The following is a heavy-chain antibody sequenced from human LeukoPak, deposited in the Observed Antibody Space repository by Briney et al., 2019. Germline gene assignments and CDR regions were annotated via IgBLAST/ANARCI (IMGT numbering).Heavy chain of an antibody. V-gene: IGHV3-48*03. Sequence: GGSLRLSCVDSGFTLSSYGMNWVGQAPGKGVEGGSYISGHSCKIYYAHSVKGRLTISRDNVKRSVYMQMKRLRDEDTAGYKGVRDTTDGYYDSWIGDIPGWLDPWGQPTLLTVSS. CDR1: GFTLSSYG. CDR3: VRDTTDGYYDSWIGDIPGWLDP. CDR2: ISGHSCKI. D-gene: IGHD3-3*01. J-gene: IGHJ5*02.